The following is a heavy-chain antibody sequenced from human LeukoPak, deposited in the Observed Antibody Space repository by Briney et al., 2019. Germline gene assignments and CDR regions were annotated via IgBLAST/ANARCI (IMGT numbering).Heavy chain of an antibody. V-gene: IGHV4-39*01. Sequence: SGTLSLTCTVSGGSISSSSYYWGWISQPPGKGLEWIGSIYYSGSTYYNPSLKSRVTISVDTSKNQFSLKLSSVTAADTAVYYCARQDGSGSGAFDIWGQGTMVTVSS. CDR3: ARQDGSGSGAFDI. CDR1: GGSISSSSYY. D-gene: IGHD2-15*01. J-gene: IGHJ3*02. CDR2: IYYSGST.